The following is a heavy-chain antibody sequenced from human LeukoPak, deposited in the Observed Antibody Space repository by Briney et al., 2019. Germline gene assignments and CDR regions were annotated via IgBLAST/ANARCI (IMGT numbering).Heavy chain of an antibody. CDR3: ARFWPKTAAFDY. CDR2: MNPNSGNT. D-gene: IGHD6-13*01. Sequence: ASVKVSCKASGYTFTSYDINWVRQATRQGLEWMGWMNPNSGNTGYAQKFQGRVTMTRNTSISTAYMELSSLRSEDTAVYYCARFWPKTAAFDYWRQGTLVTVSS. V-gene: IGHV1-8*01. J-gene: IGHJ4*02. CDR1: GYTFTSYD.